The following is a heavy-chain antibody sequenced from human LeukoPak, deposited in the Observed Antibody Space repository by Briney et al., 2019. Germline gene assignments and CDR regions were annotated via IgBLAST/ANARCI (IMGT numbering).Heavy chain of an antibody. Sequence: PGGSLRLSCAASGFTFSSYAMHWVRQAPGKGLEWVAVISYDGSNKYYADSVKGRFTISRDNSKNTLYLQMNSLRAEDTAVYYCARDLLQHVGYFDCWGQGTLVTVSS. CDR3: ARDLLQHVGYFDC. V-gene: IGHV3-30*04. D-gene: IGHD1-26*01. CDR1: GFTFSSYA. J-gene: IGHJ4*02. CDR2: ISYDGSNK.